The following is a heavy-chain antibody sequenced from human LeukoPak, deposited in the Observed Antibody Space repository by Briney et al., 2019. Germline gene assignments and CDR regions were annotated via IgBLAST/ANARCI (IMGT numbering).Heavy chain of an antibody. CDR1: GFTFSNAW. D-gene: IGHD3-10*01. V-gene: IGHV3-15*01. CDR2: IKSKTDGGTT. J-gene: IGHJ4*02. CDR3: TTGSDYYGSGSYYPFDY. Sequence: GGSLRLSCAASGFTFSNAWMSWVRQAPGKELEWVGRIKSKTDGGTTDYAAPVKGRFTISRDDSKNTLFLQMNGLKTEDTAVYYCTTGSDYYGSGSYYPFDYWGQGTLVTVSS.